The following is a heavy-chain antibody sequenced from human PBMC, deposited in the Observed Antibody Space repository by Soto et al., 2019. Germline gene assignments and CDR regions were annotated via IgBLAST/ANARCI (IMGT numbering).Heavy chain of an antibody. D-gene: IGHD3-22*01. V-gene: IGHV3-7*05. CDR3: ARVTDYYDSSGYYFDY. J-gene: IGHJ4*02. CDR2: IKQDGSEK. CDR1: GFTFSSYW. Sequence: PGGSLRLSCAASGFTFSSYWMSWVRQAPGKGLEWVANIKQDGSEKYYVDSVKGRFTISRDNAKNSLYLQMNSLRAEDTAVYYCARVTDYYDSSGYYFDYWGQGTLVTVSS.